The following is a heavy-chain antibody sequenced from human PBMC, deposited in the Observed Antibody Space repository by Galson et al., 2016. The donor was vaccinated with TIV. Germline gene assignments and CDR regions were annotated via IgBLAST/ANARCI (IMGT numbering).Heavy chain of an antibody. CDR2: ISNSGNTK. CDR3: ARSYLGVGDPVDI. V-gene: IGHV3-11*01. CDR1: GFTFSKYY. J-gene: IGHJ3*02. Sequence: SLRLSCAAPGFTFSKYYMNWIRQAPGKGLEWISYISNSGNTKFYADSVKDRFTISRDNANNSLYLQMNSLRAEDTTVYYCARSYLGVGDPVDIWGQGTVVTFSS. D-gene: IGHD3-16*01.